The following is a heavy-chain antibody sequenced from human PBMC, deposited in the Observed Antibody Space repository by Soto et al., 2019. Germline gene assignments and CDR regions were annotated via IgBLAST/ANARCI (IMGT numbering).Heavy chain of an antibody. CDR2: IYYSGST. V-gene: IGHV4-39*01. Sequence: WVRQAPGKGLEWMGSIYYSGSTYYSPSLKSRVTISVDTSKNQFSLKLSSVTAADTAVYYCARCVNRVVVADNWFYPWGQGSLVPVAS. CDR3: ARCVNRVVVADNWFYP. J-gene: IGHJ5*02. D-gene: IGHD2-15*01.